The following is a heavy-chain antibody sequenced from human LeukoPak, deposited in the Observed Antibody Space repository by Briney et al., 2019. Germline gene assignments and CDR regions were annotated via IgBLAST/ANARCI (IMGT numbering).Heavy chain of an antibody. J-gene: IGHJ4*02. V-gene: IGHV4-39*07. Sequence: PSETLSLTCTVSGGSISTHFYYWGWIRQTPGKGLEWIGNMFYRGTTYYNPSLNSRVSMSIYTSKNQFSLRLSSVTAADTAVYFCARSETIWYYFDYWGQGRLVTVSS. D-gene: IGHD4/OR15-4a*01. CDR3: ARSETIWYYFDY. CDR1: GGSISTHFYY. CDR2: MFYRGTT.